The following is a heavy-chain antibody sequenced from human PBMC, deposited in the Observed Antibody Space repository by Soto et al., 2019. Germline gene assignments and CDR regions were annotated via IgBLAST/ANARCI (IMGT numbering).Heavy chain of an antibody. V-gene: IGHV4-30-4*01. CDR1: GGSISSGDYY. J-gene: IGHJ4*02. CDR3: ARDHAGYDSGEGNY. CDR2: IYYSGST. Sequence: SETLSLTCTVSGGSISSGDYYWSWIRQPPGKGLEWIGYIYYSGSTYYNPSLKSRVTISVDTSKNQFSLKLSSVTAADTAVYYCARDHAGYDSGEGNYWGQGTLVTVSS. D-gene: IGHD3-10*01.